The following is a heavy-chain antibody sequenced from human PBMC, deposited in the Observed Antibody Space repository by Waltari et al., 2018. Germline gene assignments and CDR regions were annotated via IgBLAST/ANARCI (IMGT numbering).Heavy chain of an antibody. CDR2: IRNKNKNYTT. D-gene: IGHD3-16*01. Sequence: EVQLVESGGGLVQPGGSLRLSCSASGFTSIYHYMDWVRQAPGKGLEWVGRIRNKNKNYTTEYAASVKGRFTISRDESKNSLYLQMNSLKTEDTAMYFCARGAYSNDYWGQGTLVTVSS. V-gene: IGHV3-72*01. J-gene: IGHJ4*02. CDR3: ARGAYSNDY. CDR1: GFTSIYHY.